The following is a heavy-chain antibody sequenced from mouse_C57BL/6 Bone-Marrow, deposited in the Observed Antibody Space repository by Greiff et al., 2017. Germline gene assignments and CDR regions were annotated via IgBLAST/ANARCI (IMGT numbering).Heavy chain of an antibody. CDR1: GFTFSAYY. CDR2: ISNGGGST. Sequence: EVMLVESGGGLVQPGGSLKLSCAASGFTFSAYYMYWVRQTPEKRLEWVAYISNGGGSTYYPDTVKGRFTISSDNAKNTMYLQMSRLKSEDTAMYYCARHEGYDSFAYWGQGTLVTVSA. D-gene: IGHD2-2*01. J-gene: IGHJ3*01. CDR3: ARHEGYDSFAY. V-gene: IGHV5-12*01.